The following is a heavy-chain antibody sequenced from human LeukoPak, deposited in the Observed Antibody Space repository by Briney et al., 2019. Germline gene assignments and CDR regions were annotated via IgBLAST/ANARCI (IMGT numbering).Heavy chain of an antibody. V-gene: IGHV1-18*01. CDR3: ARDLPGYYDSSGYYSTNWFDP. Sequence: ASVKVSCKASGYTFTSYGISWVRQAPGQGLEWMGWISAYNGNTNYAQKLQGRVTMTTDTSTSTAHMELRSLRSDDTAVYYCARDLPGYYDSSGYYSTNWFDPWGQGTLVTVSS. D-gene: IGHD3-22*01. J-gene: IGHJ5*02. CDR1: GYTFTSYG. CDR2: ISAYNGNT.